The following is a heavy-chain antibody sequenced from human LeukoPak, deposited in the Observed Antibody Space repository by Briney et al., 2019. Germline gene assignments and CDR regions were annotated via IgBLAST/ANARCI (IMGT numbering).Heavy chain of an antibody. CDR3: ARAIVVVPAARPYYYGMGV. D-gene: IGHD2-2*02. Sequence: SVKVSCKASGGTFSSYAISWVRQAPGQGLEWMGGIIPIFGTANYAQEFQGRVTITADESTSTAYMELSSLRSEDTAVYYCARAIVVVPAARPYYYGMGVWGQGTTVTVSS. CDR2: IIPIFGTA. CDR1: GGTFSSYA. J-gene: IGHJ6*02. V-gene: IGHV1-69*13.